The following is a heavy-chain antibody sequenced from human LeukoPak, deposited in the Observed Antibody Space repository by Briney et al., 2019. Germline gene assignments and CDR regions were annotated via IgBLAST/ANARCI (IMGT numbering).Heavy chain of an antibody. V-gene: IGHV4-34*01. D-gene: IGHD1-26*01. Sequence: SETLSLTCTVSGGSISSYYWSWIRQAPGKGLEWIGEINHNGSTSSNPSLKSRVTMSVDTSKSRFSLKLNSATAADTAVYYCVRGFLGLNGGVWGQGTTVTVSS. CDR2: INHNGST. CDR3: VRGFLGLNGGV. J-gene: IGHJ6*02. CDR1: GGSISSYY.